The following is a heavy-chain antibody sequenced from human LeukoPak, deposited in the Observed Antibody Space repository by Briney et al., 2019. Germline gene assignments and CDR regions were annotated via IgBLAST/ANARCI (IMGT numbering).Heavy chain of an antibody. V-gene: IGHV4-39*01. D-gene: IGHD1-26*01. Sequence: SETLSLTRTVSGGSISSSSYYWGWIRQPPGKGLEWIGSIYYSGSTYYNPSLKSRVTISVDTSKNQFSLKLSSVTAADTDVYYSASHSHPLIVGATLPPKFDYWGQGTLVTVSS. CDR1: GGSISSSSYY. J-gene: IGHJ4*02. CDR3: ASHSHPLIVGATLPPKFDY. CDR2: IYYSGST.